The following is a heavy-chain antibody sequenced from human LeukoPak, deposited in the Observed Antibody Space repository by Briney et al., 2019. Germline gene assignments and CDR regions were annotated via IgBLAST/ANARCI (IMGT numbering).Heavy chain of an antibody. CDR3: AGIDMGYYYYGMVV. CDR2: IYYSGST. J-gene: IGHJ6*02. Sequence: SQTLSLTCTVSGGSISSGDYYWSWIRQPPGKGLEWIGYIYYSGSTYYNPSLKSRVTISVDTSKNQFSLKLSSVTAADTAVYYCAGIDMGYYYYGMVVWGQGTTVTVSS. CDR1: GGSISSGDYY. V-gene: IGHV4-30-4*01. D-gene: IGHD3-9*01.